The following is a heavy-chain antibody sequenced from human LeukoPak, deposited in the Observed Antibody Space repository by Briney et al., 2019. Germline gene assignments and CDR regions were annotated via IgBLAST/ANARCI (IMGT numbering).Heavy chain of an antibody. D-gene: IGHD1-14*01. J-gene: IGHJ4*02. CDR3: ARGPGSDHPDY. CDR2: INPNSGGT. CDR1: GYTLTELS. V-gene: IGHV1-2*02. Sequence: ASVKVSCKVSGYTLTELSMHWVRQAPGQGLEWMGWINPNSGGTNYAQKFQGRVTMTRDTSISTAYMELSRLRSDDTAVYYCARGPGSDHPDYWGQGTLVTVSS.